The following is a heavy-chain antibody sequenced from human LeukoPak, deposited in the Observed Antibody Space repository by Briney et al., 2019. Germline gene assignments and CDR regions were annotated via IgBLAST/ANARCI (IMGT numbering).Heavy chain of an antibody. Sequence: ASVKVSCKASGYTFTGYYMHWVRQAPGQGLEWMGWINPNSGGTNYAQKFQGRVTMTRDTSISTAYMELSRLRSDDTAVYYCARGDYVWGSYRYRVDYWGQGTLVTVSS. CDR1: GYTFTGYY. V-gene: IGHV1-2*02. CDR2: INPNSGGT. J-gene: IGHJ4*02. D-gene: IGHD3-16*02. CDR3: ARGDYVWGSYRYRVDY.